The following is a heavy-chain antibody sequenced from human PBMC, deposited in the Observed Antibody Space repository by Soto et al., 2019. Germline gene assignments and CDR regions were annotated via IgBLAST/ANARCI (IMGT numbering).Heavy chain of an antibody. CDR1: GGSISSYY. CDR2: IYYSGST. D-gene: IGHD1-7*01. Sequence: SETLSLTCTVSGGSISSYYWSWIRQPPGKGLEWIGYIYYSGSTNYNPSLKSRVTISVDTSKNQFSLKLSSVTAADTAVYYCARDRVTGTTYYYYYGMDVWGQGTTVTVS. CDR3: ARDRVTGTTYYYYYGMDV. J-gene: IGHJ6*02. V-gene: IGHV4-59*01.